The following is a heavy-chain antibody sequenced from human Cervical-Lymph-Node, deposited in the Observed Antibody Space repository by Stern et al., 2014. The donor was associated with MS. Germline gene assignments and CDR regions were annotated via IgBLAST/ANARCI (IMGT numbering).Heavy chain of an antibody. V-gene: IGHV7-4-1*02. CDR3: ARDFVDTAMITRSDYLDS. J-gene: IGHJ4*02. CDR2: IKTNTGTS. CDR1: GYTLTNYP. Sequence: QLVQSGSELKAPGASVKVSCKASGYTLTNYPMNWVRQAPGQGLEWMGWIKTNTGTSTYAQGFTGRFVFALDTSVSTAYLHISSLKAEDTAVYYCARDFVDTAMITRSDYLDSWGQGTLVTVSS. D-gene: IGHD5-18*01.